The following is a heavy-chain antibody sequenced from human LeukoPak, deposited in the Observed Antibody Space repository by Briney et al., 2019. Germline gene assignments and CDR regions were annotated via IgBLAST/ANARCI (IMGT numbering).Heavy chain of an antibody. D-gene: IGHD3-22*01. CDR3: ARDGAMYYYDSSGYSTFDY. J-gene: IGHJ4*02. V-gene: IGHV4-4*07. CDR2: IYTSGST. Sequence: SETLSLTCTVSGGSISSYYWSWIRQPAGKGLEWIGRIYTSGSTNYNPSLKSRVTISVDTSKNQFSLKLSSVTAADTAVYYCARDGAMYYYDSSGYSTFDYWGQGTLVTVSS. CDR1: GGSISSYY.